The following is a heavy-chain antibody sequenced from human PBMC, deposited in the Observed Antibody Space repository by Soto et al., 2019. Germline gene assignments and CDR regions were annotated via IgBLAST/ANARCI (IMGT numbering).Heavy chain of an antibody. J-gene: IGHJ6*02. CDR2: INHSGST. V-gene: IGHV4-34*01. Sequence: PSETLSLTCAVYGGSFSGYYWSWIRQPPGKGLEWIGEINHSGSTNYNPSLKSRVTISVDTSKNQFSLKLSSVTAADTAVYYCARGVYGGELRMSYYYYYGMDVWGQGTTVTVSS. D-gene: IGHD1-7*01. CDR3: ARGVYGGELRMSYYYYYGMDV. CDR1: GGSFSGYY.